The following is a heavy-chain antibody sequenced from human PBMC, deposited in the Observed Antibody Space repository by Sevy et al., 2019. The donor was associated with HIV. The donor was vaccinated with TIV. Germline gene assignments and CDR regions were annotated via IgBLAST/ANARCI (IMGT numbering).Heavy chain of an antibody. D-gene: IGHD6-19*01. CDR1: GGSISSYY. V-gene: IGHV4-59*01. Sequence: SETLSLTCTVSGGSISSYYWSWIRQPPGKGLEWIGYIYYSGSTNYNPSLKSRVTISVATSKNQFSLKLSTVTAADTAVYYSAGDRVPRSSGWHATKKVYYYMDVWGKGTTVTVSS. J-gene: IGHJ6*03. CDR2: IYYSGST. CDR3: AGDRVPRSSGWHATKKVYYYMDV.